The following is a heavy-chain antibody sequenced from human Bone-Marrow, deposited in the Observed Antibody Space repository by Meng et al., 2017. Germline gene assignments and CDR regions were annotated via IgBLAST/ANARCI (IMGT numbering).Heavy chain of an antibody. CDR2: ISYDGSNK. Sequence: GESLKISCAASGFTISSYAMHWVRQAPGKGLEWVAVISYDGSNKYYADSVKGRFTISRDNSKNTLYLQMNSLRAEDTAVYYCARERGLVLAWAHFDYWGQGTLVTVSS. CDR1: GFTISSYA. CDR3: ARERGLVLAWAHFDY. D-gene: IGHD3-3*02. J-gene: IGHJ4*02. V-gene: IGHV3-30*04.